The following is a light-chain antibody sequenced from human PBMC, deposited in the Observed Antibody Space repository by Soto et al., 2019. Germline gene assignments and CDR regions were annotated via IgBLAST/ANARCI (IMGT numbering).Light chain of an antibody. CDR3: QQYCRSPPSWT. V-gene: IGKV3-20*01. CDR1: QSVSSSY. CDR2: EAS. Sequence: EIVLTQSPGTLSLSPGERATLSCRASQSVSSSYVAWYQQKPGQPPRLLISEASTRATGSPDRFSGTGYGTDLTLTISSLEPEDFSVYYCQQYCRSPPSWTFGQGTKVEI. J-gene: IGKJ1*01.